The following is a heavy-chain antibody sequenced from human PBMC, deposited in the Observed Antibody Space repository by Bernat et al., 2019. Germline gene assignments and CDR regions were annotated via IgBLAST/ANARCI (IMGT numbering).Heavy chain of an antibody. CDR1: GFTFSSYE. J-gene: IGHJ4*02. Sequence: EVQLVESGGGLVQPGGSLRLSCAASGFTFSSYEMNWVRQAPGKGLEWVSYISSSGSTIDYADTVKGRFTVSRDNAMNSLYLQMISLRAEDTAVYYCARDCSGGSCYAFDYWGQGTLVTVSS. CDR2: ISSSGSTI. V-gene: IGHV3-48*03. CDR3: ARDCSGGSCYAFDY. D-gene: IGHD2-15*01.